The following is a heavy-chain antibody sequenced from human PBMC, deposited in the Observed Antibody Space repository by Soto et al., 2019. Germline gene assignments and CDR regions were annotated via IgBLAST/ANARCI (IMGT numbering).Heavy chain of an antibody. D-gene: IGHD2-21*01. Sequence: QVQLQESGPGLVKPSGTLSLTCAVSGGSISSSDWWSWVRQPPGKELEWIGEIYYSGNTNYSPSLESRVTMSVDKSKIQFSLNLTSVIAADTALYYCVWRASGPFDVWGQGTMVTVS. CDR2: IYYSGNT. CDR1: GGSISSSDW. V-gene: IGHV4-4*02. J-gene: IGHJ3*01. CDR3: VWRASGPFDV.